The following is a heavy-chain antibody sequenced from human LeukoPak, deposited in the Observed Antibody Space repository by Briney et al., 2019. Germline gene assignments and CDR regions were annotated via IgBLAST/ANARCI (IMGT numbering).Heavy chain of an antibody. CDR1: GFTFSSYA. V-gene: IGHV3-23*01. CDR3: AKGSAQYYFDS. D-gene: IGHD3-10*01. Sequence: GGSLRLSCAASGFTFSSYAMYWVRQASGRGLEWVSIINAGGSTYYADSVKGRFTISRDNSKNTLYLQMNSLRAEDTAFYYCAKGSAQYYFDSWGQGTLVTVSS. J-gene: IGHJ4*02. CDR2: INAGGST.